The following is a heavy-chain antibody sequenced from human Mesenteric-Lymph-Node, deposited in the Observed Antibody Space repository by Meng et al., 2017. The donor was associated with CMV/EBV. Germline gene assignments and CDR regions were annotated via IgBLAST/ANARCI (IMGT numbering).Heavy chain of an antibody. Sequence: TGTFSGFSLSTTGVGVGWIRQPPGKALERLALIYWDDDKRYSPSLKSRLTITKDTSKNQVVLTMASVDPVDTATYYCAHLFRSGYDYWGQGTLVTVSS. D-gene: IGHD5-12*01. CDR2: IYWDDDK. CDR1: GFSLSTTGVG. V-gene: IGHV2-5*02. CDR3: AHLFRSGYDY. J-gene: IGHJ4*02.